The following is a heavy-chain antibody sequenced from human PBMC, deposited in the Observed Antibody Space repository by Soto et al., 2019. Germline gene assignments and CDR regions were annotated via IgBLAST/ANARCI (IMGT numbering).Heavy chain of an antibody. CDR3: ASDYRWYFAL. Sequence: EVQLVESGGGLVKPGGSLRLSCAASGFTFSSYNLNWVLQAPGKGLEWVSSISSSRGYMYYADSVKGRFTISRDNANNSLQLQMNSLRAEDTAVYYCASDYRWYFALWGRGTLVTVSS. V-gene: IGHV3-21*01. CDR1: GFTFSSYN. D-gene: IGHD3-16*02. J-gene: IGHJ2*01. CDR2: ISSSRGYM.